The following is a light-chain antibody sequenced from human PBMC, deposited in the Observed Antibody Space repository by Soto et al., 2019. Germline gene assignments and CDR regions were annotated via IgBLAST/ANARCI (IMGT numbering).Light chain of an antibody. CDR1: QSVSSY. CDR3: QRRSNWPLT. CDR2: DAS. Sequence: EIVLTQSPATLSLSAGERATLSCRASQSVSSYLQWYQQKPGQAPRLLIYDASNRATGIPARFSGSGSGTAFTLTISSLEPEDFAVYYCQRRSNWPLTFGGGTKVEIK. J-gene: IGKJ4*01. V-gene: IGKV3-11*01.